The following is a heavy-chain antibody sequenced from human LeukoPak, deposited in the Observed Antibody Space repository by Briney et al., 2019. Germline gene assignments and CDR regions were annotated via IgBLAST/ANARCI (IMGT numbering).Heavy chain of an antibody. CDR2: ISNDGNSK. V-gene: IGHV3-30-3*01. Sequence: GGSLRLSCSASGFTFTTYAVHWVRQAPGKGLEWVAVISNDGNSKNFADSVKGRFTISRDNSKNTLYLQMNSLRAEDTAVYYCARDAMGTDYWGQGTLVTVSS. CDR3: ARDAMGTDY. J-gene: IGHJ4*02. CDR1: GFTFTTYA. D-gene: IGHD7-27*01.